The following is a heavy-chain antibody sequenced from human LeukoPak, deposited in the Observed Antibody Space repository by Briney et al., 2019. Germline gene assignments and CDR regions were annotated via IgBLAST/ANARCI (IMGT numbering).Heavy chain of an antibody. Sequence: SQTLSLTCTVSGGSISSGSYYWSWIRQPAGKGLEWIGRIYTGGSTNYNPSLKSRVTISVDTSKNQFSLKLSSVTAADTAVYYCAREEGYSISGFDYWGQGTLVTVSS. V-gene: IGHV4-61*02. CDR2: IYTGGST. CDR1: GGSISSGSYY. J-gene: IGHJ4*02. D-gene: IGHD3-3*02. CDR3: AREEGYSISGFDY.